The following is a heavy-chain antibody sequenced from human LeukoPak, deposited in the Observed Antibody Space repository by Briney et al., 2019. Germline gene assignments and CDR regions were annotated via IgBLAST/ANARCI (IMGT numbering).Heavy chain of an antibody. Sequence: GGSLRLSCAASGFTFITYSMNWVRQAPGKGLEWVSYISRGSSTIYYADSVKGRFTISRDNAKNSLYLQMNSLRDEDTAVYYCTAPYSGRFDYWGQGTLVTVSS. D-gene: IGHD5-12*01. CDR3: TAPYSGRFDY. J-gene: IGHJ4*02. CDR1: GFTFITYS. CDR2: ISRGSSTI. V-gene: IGHV3-48*02.